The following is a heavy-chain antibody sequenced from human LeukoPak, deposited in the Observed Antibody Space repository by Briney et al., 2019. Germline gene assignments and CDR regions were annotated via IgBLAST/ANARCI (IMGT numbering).Heavy chain of an antibody. CDR2: IYPGDSDT. CDR1: GNTFSTYW. J-gene: IGHJ4*02. Sequence: KIGESLKISCKGSGNTFSTYWIAWVRQMPGKGLECLGIIYPGDSDTRYSPSFQGQVTISADKSINTAHLQWSSLKASDTAMYYCARPYIAAAGTDGNDYWGQGTLVTVSS. CDR3: ARPYIAAAGTDGNDY. V-gene: IGHV5-51*01. D-gene: IGHD6-13*01.